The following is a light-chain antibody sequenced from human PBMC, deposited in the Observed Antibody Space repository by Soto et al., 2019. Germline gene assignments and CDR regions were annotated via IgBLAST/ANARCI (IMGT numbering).Light chain of an antibody. CDR1: SGDIGRSKF. J-gene: IGLJ1*01. V-gene: IGLV2-8*01. Sequence: QSALTQPASVSGSPGQSITISCTGTSGDIGRSKFVSWYQQQPGKAPKLMIYEVSKRFSGVPDRFSGSKSGNTASLTVSGLQTEDEADYYCTSHAGNINFPYVFGTGTKLTVL. CDR3: TSHAGNINFPYV. CDR2: EVS.